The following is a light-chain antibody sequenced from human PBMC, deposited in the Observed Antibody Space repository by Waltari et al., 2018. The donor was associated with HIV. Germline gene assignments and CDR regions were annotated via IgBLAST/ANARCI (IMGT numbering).Light chain of an antibody. J-gene: IGKJ1*01. CDR1: QNIKGW. CDR2: EAS. Sequence: DIQMTQSPSTLSASLGDNVTITCRASQNIKGWLAWYHQKPGKAPNLLIYEASSLATGVPPRISGSGSGTEFTLTIKSLQPDDLGSFFCQEFDSLAGTFGQGTKVEFK. CDR3: QEFDSLAGT. V-gene: IGKV1-5*03.